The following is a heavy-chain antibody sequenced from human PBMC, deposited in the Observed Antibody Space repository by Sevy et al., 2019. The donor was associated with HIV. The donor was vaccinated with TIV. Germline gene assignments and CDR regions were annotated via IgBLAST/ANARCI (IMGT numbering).Heavy chain of an antibody. CDR2: IYSGGST. D-gene: IGHD5-18*01. CDR3: ARDRVDTAMDPHYYYYGMDV. Sequence: GGSLRLSCAASGFTVSSNYMSWVRQAPGKGLEWVSVIYSGGSTYYADSVKGRFTISRDNSKNTLYLQMNSLRAEDTAVYYCARDRVDTAMDPHYYYYGMDVWGQGTTVIVSS. CDR1: GFTVSSNY. V-gene: IGHV3-53*01. J-gene: IGHJ6*02.